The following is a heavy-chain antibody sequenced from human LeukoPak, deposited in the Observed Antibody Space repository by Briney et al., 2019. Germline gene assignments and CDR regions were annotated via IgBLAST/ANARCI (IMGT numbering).Heavy chain of an antibody. Sequence: ASVKVSCKASGYTFTSYGISWVRQAPGQGLEWMGWISAYNGNTNYAQKLQGRVTMTTDTSTSTAYMELRSLRSDDTAVYYCAREARIAAAGTYYYYYGMDVWGQGTTVTVSS. CDR3: AREARIAAAGTYYYYYGMDV. V-gene: IGHV1-18*01. CDR1: GYTFTSYG. D-gene: IGHD6-13*01. J-gene: IGHJ6*02. CDR2: ISAYNGNT.